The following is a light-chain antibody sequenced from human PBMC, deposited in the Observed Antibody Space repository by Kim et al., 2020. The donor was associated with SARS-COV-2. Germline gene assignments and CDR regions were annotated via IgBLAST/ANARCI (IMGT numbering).Light chain of an antibody. CDR2: GAS. V-gene: IGKV3-20*01. J-gene: IGKJ1*01. Sequence: EIVLTQSPGTLSLSPGERATLSCRASQSVDSNYLAWHQQKPGQAPRLLIYGASSRATGIPDRFSGSGSGTDFTLTISRLEPEDFAVYYCQQYAYARTFGQGAKVDI. CDR1: QSVDSNY. CDR3: QQYAYART.